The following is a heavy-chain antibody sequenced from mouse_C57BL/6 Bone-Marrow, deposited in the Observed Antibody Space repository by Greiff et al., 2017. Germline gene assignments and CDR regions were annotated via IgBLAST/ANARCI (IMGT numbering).Heavy chain of an antibody. Sequence: QVQLQQPGAELVMPGASVKLSCKASGYTFTSYWMHWVKQRPGQGLEWIGEIDPSDSYTNYNQKFKGKSTMTGDKSSSTAYMQLSSLTSEDSAVYDWARSGYDYDSYYYGDWGQGTTLTVAT. CDR2: IDPSDSYT. CDR3: ARSGYDYDSYYYGD. J-gene: IGHJ2*01. D-gene: IGHD2-4*01. CDR1: GYTFTSYW. V-gene: IGHV1-69*01.